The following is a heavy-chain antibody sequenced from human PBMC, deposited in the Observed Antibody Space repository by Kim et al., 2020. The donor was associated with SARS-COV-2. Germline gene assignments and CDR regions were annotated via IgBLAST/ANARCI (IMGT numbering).Heavy chain of an antibody. D-gene: IGHD6-13*01. V-gene: IGHV3-23*01. CDR3: AKDQAGTKNAEYFQH. J-gene: IGHJ1*01. Sequence: DSVKGRFTISRDNSKNTLYLQMNSLRAEDTAVYYCAKDQAGTKNAEYFQHWGQGTLVTVSS.